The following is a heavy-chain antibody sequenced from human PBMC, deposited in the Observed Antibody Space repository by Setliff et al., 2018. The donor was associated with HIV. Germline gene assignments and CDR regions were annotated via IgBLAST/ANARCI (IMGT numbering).Heavy chain of an antibody. CDR3: AGHRRPLGNYRDAVDI. CDR2: IYHSGST. D-gene: IGHD3-10*01. CDR1: GGSITGHY. V-gene: IGHV4-38-2*02. J-gene: IGHJ3*02. Sequence: LSLTCTVSGGSITGHYWSWIRQPPGKGLEWIGSIYHSGSTYYNPSLKSRVTISLDTSKNQFSLNLSSVTAADTAVYYCAGHRRPLGNYRDAVDIWGQGTMVTVSS.